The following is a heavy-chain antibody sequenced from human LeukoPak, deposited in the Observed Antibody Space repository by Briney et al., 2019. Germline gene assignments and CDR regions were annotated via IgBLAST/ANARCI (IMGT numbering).Heavy chain of an antibody. CDR3: ASTVGYRPFDY. J-gene: IGHJ4*02. Sequence: GGSLRLSCAASGFTVSSNYMSWVRQAPGKGLEWVSVIYSGGSTYYADSVKGRFTISRDNSKNTLYLQMNSLRAEDTAVYYCASTVGYRPFDYWGQGTLVTVSS. CDR2: IYSGGST. CDR1: GFTVSSNY. D-gene: IGHD5-12*01. V-gene: IGHV3-66*01.